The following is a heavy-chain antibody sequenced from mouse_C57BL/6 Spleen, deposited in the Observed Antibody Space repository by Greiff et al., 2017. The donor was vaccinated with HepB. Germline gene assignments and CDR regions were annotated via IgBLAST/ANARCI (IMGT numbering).Heavy chain of an antibody. J-gene: IGHJ4*01. CDR2: IYPGDGDT. CDR1: GYAFSSSW. CDR3: ARLLAMDY. Sequence: QVQLKQSGPELVKPGASVKISCKASGYAFSSSWMNWVKQRPGKGLEWIGRIYPGDGDTNYNGKFKGKATLTADKSSSTAYMQLSSLTSEDCAVYFCARLLAMDYWGQGTSVTVSS. D-gene: IGHD1-1*01. V-gene: IGHV1-82*01.